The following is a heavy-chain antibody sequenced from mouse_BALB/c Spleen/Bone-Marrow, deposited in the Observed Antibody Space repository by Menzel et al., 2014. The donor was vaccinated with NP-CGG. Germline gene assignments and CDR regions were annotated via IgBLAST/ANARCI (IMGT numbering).Heavy chain of an antibody. CDR3: ARFGNVRNAMDY. D-gene: IGHD1-1*01. J-gene: IGHJ4*01. CDR1: GYTFTNNA. Sequence: QVQLQQSGAELVRPGVSVKISCKGSGYTFTNNAIHWVKQSRAKSLEWIGIISTYYGDTTYNQKFKGKATMTVDKSSSTAYLKLARLTSEDSAIYYCARFGNVRNAMDYWGQGTSVTVSS. CDR2: ISTYYGDT. V-gene: IGHV1S137*01.